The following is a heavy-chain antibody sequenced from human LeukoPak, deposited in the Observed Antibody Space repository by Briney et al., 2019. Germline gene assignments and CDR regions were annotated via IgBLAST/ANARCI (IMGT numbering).Heavy chain of an antibody. Sequence: SVKVSCKASGGTFSSYTISWVRQATGQGLEWMGRIIPILGIANYAQKFQGRVTITADKSTSTAYMELSSLRSEDTAVYYCASTTSNGYFDYWGQGTLVTVSS. CDR3: ASTTSNGYFDY. CDR2: IIPILGIA. CDR1: GGTFSSYT. J-gene: IGHJ4*02. D-gene: IGHD1-1*01. V-gene: IGHV1-69*02.